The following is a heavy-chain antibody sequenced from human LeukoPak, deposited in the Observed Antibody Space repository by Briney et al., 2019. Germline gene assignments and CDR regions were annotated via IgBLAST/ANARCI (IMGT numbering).Heavy chain of an antibody. V-gene: IGHV3-23*01. CDR3: ATEIVVVVAATRHFDY. J-gene: IGHJ4*02. D-gene: IGHD2-15*01. CDR1: GFTISSYA. CDR2: ISGSGGST. Sequence: GGSLRLSCAASGFTISSYAMSWVRQAPGKGLEWVSAISGSGGSTYYADSVKGRFTISRDNSKNTLYLQMNSLRAEDTAVYYCATEIVVVVAATRHFDYWGQGTLVTVSS.